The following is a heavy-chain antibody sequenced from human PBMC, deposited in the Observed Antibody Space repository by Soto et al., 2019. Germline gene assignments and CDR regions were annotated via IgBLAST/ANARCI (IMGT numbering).Heavy chain of an antibody. CDR2: IYYSGST. CDR1: GGSISNHY. J-gene: IGHJ5*02. CDR3: ARDRETTVNWFDP. Sequence: PSETLSLTCTVSGGSISNHYWSWIRQPPGKGLEWIGYIYYSGSTYYNPSLKSRVTISVDTSKNQFSLKLSSVTAADTAVYYCARDRETTVNWFDPWGQGTLVTVSS. V-gene: IGHV4-30-4*01. D-gene: IGHD4-4*01.